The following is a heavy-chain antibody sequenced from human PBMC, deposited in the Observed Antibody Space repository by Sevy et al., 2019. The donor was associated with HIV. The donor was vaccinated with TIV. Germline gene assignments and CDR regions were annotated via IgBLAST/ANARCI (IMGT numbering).Heavy chain of an antibody. D-gene: IGHD3-10*01. CDR2: ISTGTDNI. Sequence: GGSLRLSCTASGYTFPAFSFNWVRQAPGKGLEWLSYISTGTDNIYYAESGKGRLTISRDDAKNSVYLEMKSLRDQDTALYYCVRRGVDAYNVYFDLWGQGTLVTVSS. V-gene: IGHV3-48*02. J-gene: IGHJ4*02. CDR1: GYTFPAFS. CDR3: VRRGVDAYNVYFDL.